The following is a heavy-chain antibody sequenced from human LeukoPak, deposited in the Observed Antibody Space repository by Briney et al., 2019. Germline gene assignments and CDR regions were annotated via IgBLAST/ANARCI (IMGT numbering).Heavy chain of an antibody. D-gene: IGHD3-9*01. V-gene: IGHV3-66*02. CDR2: IYSGGTT. Sequence: PGGSLRLSCAASGFTFSDYYMSWIRQAPGKGLEWVSLIYSGGTTYYADSVKGRFTISRDNSKNTLYLQMNSLRAEDTAVYYCAKTHYDILTGYYIGASDYWGQGTLVTVSS. CDR1: GFTFSDYY. J-gene: IGHJ4*02. CDR3: AKTHYDILTGYYIGASDY.